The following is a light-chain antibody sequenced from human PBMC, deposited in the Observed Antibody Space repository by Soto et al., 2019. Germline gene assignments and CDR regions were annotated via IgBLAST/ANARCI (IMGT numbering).Light chain of an antibody. CDR2: EAS. J-gene: IGKJ1*01. V-gene: IGKV1-5*01. Sequence: DIQMTQSPSTLSASVGDRVTVTCRASQTTGSWLAWYQQKPGRAPKLLIFEASSLESGAPSRFIVNGSGTQFILTISGLYPDDFASYYCQQYNSYSGMSVQGTKVDVK. CDR3: QQYNSYSGM. CDR1: QTTGSW.